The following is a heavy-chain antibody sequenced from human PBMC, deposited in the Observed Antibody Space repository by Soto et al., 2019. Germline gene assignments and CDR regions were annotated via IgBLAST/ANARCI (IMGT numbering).Heavy chain of an antibody. CDR1: GDSISSRNW. Sequence: NPSETLSLTCAVSGDSISSRNWWSWVRQPPGKGLEWIGDIFHSGSTNYNPSLKSRVTISVDKSENQFSLKLSSVTAADTAVYYCARDEGYGSHFGLDVWGQGTTVTSP. V-gene: IGHV4-4*02. CDR3: ARDEGYGSHFGLDV. D-gene: IGHD5-18*01. J-gene: IGHJ6*02. CDR2: IFHSGST.